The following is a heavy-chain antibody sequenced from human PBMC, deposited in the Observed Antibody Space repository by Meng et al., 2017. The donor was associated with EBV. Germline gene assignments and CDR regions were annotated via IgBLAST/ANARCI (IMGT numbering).Heavy chain of an antibody. CDR1: SYTFTSYG. CDR3: ARGLDYFDY. J-gene: IGHJ4*02. CDR2: ISAYNGNT. V-gene: IGHV1-18*01. Sequence: VHLVQSGTEVKKTGASVRFSCKASSYTFTSYGISWVLQAPGQGLEWMGWISAYNGNTNYAQKLQDIVTMTTDTSTSTAYMELRSLRSDDTAVYYCARGLDYFDYWGQGTLVTVSS.